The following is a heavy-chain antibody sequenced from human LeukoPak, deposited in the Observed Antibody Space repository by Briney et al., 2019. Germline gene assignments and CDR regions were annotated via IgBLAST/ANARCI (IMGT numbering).Heavy chain of an antibody. CDR3: ARDRGGNPNWFDP. D-gene: IGHD4-23*01. J-gene: IGHJ5*02. CDR2: INPNSGGT. V-gene: IGHV1-2*02. CDR1: GYTFTGYY. Sequence: ASVKVSCKASGYTFTGYYMHWVRQAPGQGLEWMGWINPNSGGTNYAQKFQGRVTMTRDTSISTAYMELSRLRSDDTAVYYCARDRGGNPNWFDPWGQGTLVTVSS.